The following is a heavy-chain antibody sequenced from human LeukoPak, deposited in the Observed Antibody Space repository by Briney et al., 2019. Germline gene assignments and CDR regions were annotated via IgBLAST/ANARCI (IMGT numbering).Heavy chain of an antibody. J-gene: IGHJ4*02. CDR3: ARDRLRWPKIDY. D-gene: IGHD4-23*01. Sequence: SETLSLTCTVSGGSISISDYYWGWIRQPPGKGREWIGSIYYNATTYYNPSLKSRVTISVDTSKNQFSLKLNSVTAADTAVYYCARDRLRWPKIDYWGQGTLVTVSS. CDR1: GGSISISDYY. CDR2: IYYNATT. V-gene: IGHV4-39*07.